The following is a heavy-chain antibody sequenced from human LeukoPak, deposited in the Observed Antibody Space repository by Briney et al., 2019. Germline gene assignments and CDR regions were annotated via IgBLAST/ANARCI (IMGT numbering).Heavy chain of an antibody. J-gene: IGHJ1*01. CDR3: ARVDYSSGWSFQH. CDR2: IYTSEST. Sequence: SDTLSLTCTLSGRPISRYYWSWIRQPAGRGLEWLGRIYTSESTHYNPSLESRVTMSVDTYKNQFSLKLSSVTAADTAVYYCARVDYSSGWSFQHWGQGTLVTVSS. V-gene: IGHV4-4*07. D-gene: IGHD6-19*01. CDR1: GRPISRYY.